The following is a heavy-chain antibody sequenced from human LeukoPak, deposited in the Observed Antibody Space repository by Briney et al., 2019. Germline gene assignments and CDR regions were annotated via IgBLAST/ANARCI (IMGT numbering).Heavy chain of an antibody. D-gene: IGHD3-10*01. CDR3: ARDQYYDSGTYSYYYMDV. CDR1: GFIVSSNY. J-gene: IGHJ6*03. Sequence: GGSLRLSCAASGFIVSSNYMSWVRQAPGKGLEWVSVIYSGGRTFYAVSVRGRFTISRDNSKNTLFLQMNSLRAEDTAVYYCARDQYYDSGTYSYYYMDVWGKGTTVTVSS. CDR2: IYSGGRT. V-gene: IGHV3-53*01.